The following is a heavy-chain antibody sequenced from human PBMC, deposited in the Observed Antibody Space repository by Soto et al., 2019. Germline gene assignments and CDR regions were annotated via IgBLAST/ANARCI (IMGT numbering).Heavy chain of an antibody. CDR1: GFTFSSYS. J-gene: IGHJ4*02. CDR2: ISSSSSTI. D-gene: IGHD5-12*01. V-gene: IGHV3-48*02. Sequence: EVQLVESGGGLVQPGGSLRLSCAASGFTFSSYSMNWVRQAPGKGLEWVSYISSSSSTIYYADSVKGRFTISRDNAKNSLYLQMNSLRDEDTAVYYCARDLDGIVATIYLDYWGQVTLVTVSS. CDR3: ARDLDGIVATIYLDY.